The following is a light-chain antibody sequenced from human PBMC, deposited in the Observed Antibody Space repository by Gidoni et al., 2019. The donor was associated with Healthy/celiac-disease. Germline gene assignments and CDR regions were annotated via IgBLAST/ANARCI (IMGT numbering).Light chain of an antibody. Sequence: IVMTQSPATLSVSPGERATLSCSASQSVSSNLAWYQQKPGQAPRLLIYGASTRATGIPARFSGSGSGTEFTLTISSLQSEDFAVYYCQQYNNWPPTFXQXTKVEIK. CDR1: QSVSSN. V-gene: IGKV3-15*01. CDR3: QQYNNWPPT. CDR2: GAS. J-gene: IGKJ1*01.